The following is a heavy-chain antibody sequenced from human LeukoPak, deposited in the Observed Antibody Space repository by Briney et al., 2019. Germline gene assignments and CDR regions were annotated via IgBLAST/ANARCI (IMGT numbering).Heavy chain of an antibody. J-gene: IGHJ4*02. CDR1: GGTFSSYA. V-gene: IGHV1-69*13. Sequence: SVKVSCKASGGTFSSYAISWVRQAPGQGLEWMGGIIPIFGTANYAQKFQGRVTITADESTSTVHTELSGLRSGDTAVYYCARDQEAFDYWGQGTLVTVSS. CDR2: IIPIFGTA. CDR3: ARDQEAFDY.